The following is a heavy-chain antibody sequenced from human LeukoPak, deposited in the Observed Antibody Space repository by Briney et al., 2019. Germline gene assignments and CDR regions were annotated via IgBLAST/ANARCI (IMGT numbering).Heavy chain of an antibody. Sequence: PSETLSLTCTVSGGSISSGSYYWSWIRQPAGKGLEWIGRIYTSGSTNYNPSLKSRVTISVDTSKNQFSLKLSSVTAADTAVYYCARASFYGDPWGQGTLVTVSS. V-gene: IGHV4-61*02. CDR2: IYTSGST. CDR3: ARASFYGDP. CDR1: GGSISSGSYY. D-gene: IGHD2/OR15-2a*01. J-gene: IGHJ5*02.